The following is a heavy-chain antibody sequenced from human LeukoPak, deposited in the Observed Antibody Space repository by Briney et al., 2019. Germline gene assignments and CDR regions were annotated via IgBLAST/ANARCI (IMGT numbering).Heavy chain of an antibody. CDR3: ARGRHVAMADDAFDL. CDR2: INPSGGST. Sequence: GASVKDSCRTSGYTFTSYYMHWVRLAPGQGLEWMGIINPSGGSTSYTQKFQGRVTMTRDTSTSTVYMELSSLRSEDTAVYYCARGRHVAMADDAFDLWGQGTMVTVSS. J-gene: IGHJ3*01. V-gene: IGHV1-46*01. D-gene: IGHD6-19*01. CDR1: GYTFTSYY.